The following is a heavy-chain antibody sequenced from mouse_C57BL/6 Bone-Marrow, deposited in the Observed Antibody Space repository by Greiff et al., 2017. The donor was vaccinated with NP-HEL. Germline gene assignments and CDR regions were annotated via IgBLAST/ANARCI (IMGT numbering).Heavy chain of an antibody. J-gene: IGHJ1*03. Sequence: DVKLVESGGDLVKPGGSLKLSCAASGFTFSSYGMSWVRQTPDKRLEWVATISSGGSYTYYPDRVKGRFTISSDNAKNTLYLQMSSLKSEDTAMYYCARRGVTTLYWYFDVWGTGTTVTVSS. D-gene: IGHD2-5*01. CDR2: ISSGGSYT. CDR1: GFTFSSYG. V-gene: IGHV5-6*02. CDR3: ARRGVTTLYWYFDV.